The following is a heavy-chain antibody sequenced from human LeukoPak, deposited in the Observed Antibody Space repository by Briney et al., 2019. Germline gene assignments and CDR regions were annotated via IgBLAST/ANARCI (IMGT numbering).Heavy chain of an antibody. V-gene: IGHV3-33*01. D-gene: IGHD3-16*01. CDR2: ILNDGSQE. CDR3: ARDDALGDNALDI. CDR1: GFTFSSYG. J-gene: IGHJ3*02. Sequence: GGSLRLSCAASGFTFSSYGMHWVRQAPGKGLEWVAVILNDGSQEKYADSVKGRFTISRDNSKNTLSLQMNSLRAEDTTVYYCARDDALGDNALDIWGQGTMVTVSS.